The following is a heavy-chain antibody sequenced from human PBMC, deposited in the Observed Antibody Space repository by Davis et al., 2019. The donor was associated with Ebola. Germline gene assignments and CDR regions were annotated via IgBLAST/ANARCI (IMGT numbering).Heavy chain of an antibody. CDR1: GYTLTELS. D-gene: IGHD2-2*01. CDR2: FDPEDGET. CDR3: ARGGCSSTSCPKGY. Sequence: ASVKVSCKVSGYTLTELSMHWVRQAPGKGLEWMGGFDPEDGETIYAQKFQGRVTMTRDTSTSTVYMELSSLRSEDTAVYYCARGGCSSTSCPKGYWGQGTLVTVSS. V-gene: IGHV1-24*01. J-gene: IGHJ4*02.